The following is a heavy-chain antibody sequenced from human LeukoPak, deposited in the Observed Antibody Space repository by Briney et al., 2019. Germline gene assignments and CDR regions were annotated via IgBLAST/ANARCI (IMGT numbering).Heavy chain of an antibody. D-gene: IGHD6-13*01. CDR2: IRYDGSNK. J-gene: IGHJ4*02. CDR1: GFTFSSYG. CDR3: ANAHSSSSDY. Sequence: PGGSLRLSCAASGFTFSSYGMHWVRQAPGKGLEWVAFIRYDGSNKYYADSVKGRFTISRDNPKNTLYLQMNSLRAEDTAVYYCANAHSSSSDYWGQGTLVTVSS. V-gene: IGHV3-30*02.